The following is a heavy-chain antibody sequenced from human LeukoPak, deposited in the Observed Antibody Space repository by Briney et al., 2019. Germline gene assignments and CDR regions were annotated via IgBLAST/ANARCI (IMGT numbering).Heavy chain of an antibody. CDR3: ARWWYKPRGWFDP. CDR2: IIPIFGTA. CDR1: GGTFSSYA. D-gene: IGHD2-15*01. J-gene: IGHJ5*02. Sequence: GASVKVSCKASGGTFSSYAISWVRQAPGQGLEWMGGIIPIFGTANYAQKFQGRVTITTDESTSTAYMELSSLRSEDTAVYYCARWWYKPRGWFDPWGQGTLVTVSS. V-gene: IGHV1-69*05.